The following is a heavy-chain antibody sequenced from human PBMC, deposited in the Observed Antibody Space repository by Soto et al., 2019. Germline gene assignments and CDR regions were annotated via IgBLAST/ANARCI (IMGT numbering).Heavy chain of an antibody. CDR3: ARLESSSDYYGSGRLYNWFDP. CDR2: IYYSGST. V-gene: IGHV4-39*01. D-gene: IGHD3-10*01. CDR1: GGSISSSSYY. J-gene: IGHJ5*02. Sequence: SETLSLTCTVSGGSISSSSYYWGWIRQPPGKGLEWIGSIYYSGSTYYNPSLKSQVTISVDTSKNQLSLKLGSVTAADTAVYYCARLESSSDYYGSGRLYNWFDPWGQGTLVTVSS.